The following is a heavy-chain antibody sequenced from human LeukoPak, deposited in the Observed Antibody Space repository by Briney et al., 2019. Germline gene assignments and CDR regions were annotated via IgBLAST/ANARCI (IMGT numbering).Heavy chain of an antibody. V-gene: IGHV1-2*02. Sequence: ASVKVSCKTSGYTXTNYYVHWVRQAPGQGLEWMGYIVPDSGGADYDQKFQGRVTMTRDKSISTVYMELSSLRSDDTAVYYCSTEDKYCSGANCGKYWGQGTLVTVSS. CDR2: IVPDSGGA. CDR3: STEDKYCSGANCGKY. D-gene: IGHD2-15*01. CDR1: GYTXTNYY. J-gene: IGHJ4*02.